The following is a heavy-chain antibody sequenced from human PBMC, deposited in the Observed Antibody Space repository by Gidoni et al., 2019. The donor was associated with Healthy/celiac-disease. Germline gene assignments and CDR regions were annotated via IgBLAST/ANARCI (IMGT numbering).Heavy chain of an antibody. Sequence: QLQLQESGPELVKPSETLSLTCTVSGASISSISYYWGWIRQPQGKGLEGIGSIYYSGSTYYNPSLKSRVTISVDTSKNQFSLKLSSVTAADTAVYYWASRARYYDSSGYYSYYFDYWGQGTLVTVSS. V-gene: IGHV4-39*01. D-gene: IGHD3-22*01. CDR2: IYYSGST. J-gene: IGHJ4*02. CDR3: ASRARYYDSSGYYSYYFDY. CDR1: GASISSISYY.